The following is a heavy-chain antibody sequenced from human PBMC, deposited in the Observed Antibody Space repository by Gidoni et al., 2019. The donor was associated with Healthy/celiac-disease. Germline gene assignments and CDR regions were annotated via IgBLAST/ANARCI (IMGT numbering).Heavy chain of an antibody. CDR3: ARATDIVATIIDY. J-gene: IGHJ4*02. Sequence: QVQLVQSGAEVQKPGASVTVSCKASGYTYTSYDINWVRQATGQGLEWMGWMNPNSGNTGYAQKFQGRVNMTRNTSISTAYMELSSLRYEDTAVYYCARATDIVATIIDYWGQGTLVTVSS. CDR2: MNPNSGNT. D-gene: IGHD5-12*01. CDR1: GYTYTSYD. V-gene: IGHV1-8*01.